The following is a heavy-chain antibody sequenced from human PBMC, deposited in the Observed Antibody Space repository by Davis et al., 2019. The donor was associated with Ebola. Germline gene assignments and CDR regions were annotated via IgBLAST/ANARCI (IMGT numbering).Heavy chain of an antibody. D-gene: IGHD5-18*01. CDR1: GFTFDDYA. CDR2: ISWNSASI. Sequence: PGGSLRLSCAASGFTFDDYAMHWVRQPPGKGLEWVSGISWNSASIGYAESVKGRFTISRDNAKNSLYLQMNTLRVEDTAIYYCVPGTWIRGQGTLVTVSS. V-gene: IGHV3-9*01. CDR3: VPGTWI. J-gene: IGHJ4*02.